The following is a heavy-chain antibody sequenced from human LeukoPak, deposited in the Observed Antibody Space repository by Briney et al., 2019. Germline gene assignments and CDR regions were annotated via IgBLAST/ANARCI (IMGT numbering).Heavy chain of an antibody. V-gene: IGHV4-59*01. Sequence: PSETLSLTCTVSGGSINNYFWTWIRQPPGKRLEWIGSIYYSGSTNYNPSLKSRLTISVDTSKKQFSLNLSSVTAADTAVYYCAGAAGYCSGGTCYDYWGQGTLVTVSS. CDR1: GGSINNYF. D-gene: IGHD2-15*01. J-gene: IGHJ4*02. CDR2: IYYSGST. CDR3: AGAAGYCSGGTCYDY.